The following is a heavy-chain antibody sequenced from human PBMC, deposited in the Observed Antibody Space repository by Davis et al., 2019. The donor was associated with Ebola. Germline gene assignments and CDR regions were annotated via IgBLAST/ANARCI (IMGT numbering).Heavy chain of an antibody. CDR3: ARYRAGSSDYYYYYMDV. V-gene: IGHV3-23*01. D-gene: IGHD5-18*01. CDR1: GFTFSSYA. CDR2: ISGSGGST. Sequence: PGGSLRLSCAASGFTFSSYAMSWVRQAPGKGLEWVSAISGSGGSTYYADSVKGRFTISRDNSKNTLYLQMNSLRAEDTAVYYCARYRAGSSDYYYYYMDVWGKGTTVTVSS. J-gene: IGHJ6*03.